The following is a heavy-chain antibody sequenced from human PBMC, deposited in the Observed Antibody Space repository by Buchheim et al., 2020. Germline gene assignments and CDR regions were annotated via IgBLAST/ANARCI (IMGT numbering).Heavy chain of an antibody. CDR2: INHSGST. Sequence: QVQLQQWGAGLLKPSETLSLTCAVYGGTFSGYYWSWIRQPPGKGLEWIGEINHSGSTNYNPSLKSRVTISVDTSKNQFSLKLSAVTAADTAVYYCARFRNGFGGGLYYYYYMDVWGKGTT. D-gene: IGHD3-16*01. CDR1: GGTFSGYY. CDR3: ARFRNGFGGGLYYYYYMDV. V-gene: IGHV4-34*01. J-gene: IGHJ6*03.